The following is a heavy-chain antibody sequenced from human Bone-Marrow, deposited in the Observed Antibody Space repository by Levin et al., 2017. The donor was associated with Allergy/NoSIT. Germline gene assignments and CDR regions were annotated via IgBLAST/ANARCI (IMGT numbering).Heavy chain of an antibody. CDR2: FNPEDGEK. V-gene: IGHV1-24*01. J-gene: IGHJ6*02. CDR3: ATEPPEEMATPTILSYAMDV. CDR1: GSILSDLS. Sequence: PGGSLRLSCKISGSILSDLSMHWVRQAPGKGLEWMGGFNPEDGEKIYAPMFQGRVTLTDDTSTDTAYMELNSLRSEDTAISYCATEPPEEMATPTILSYAMDVWGQGTTVTVSS. D-gene: IGHD5-24*01.